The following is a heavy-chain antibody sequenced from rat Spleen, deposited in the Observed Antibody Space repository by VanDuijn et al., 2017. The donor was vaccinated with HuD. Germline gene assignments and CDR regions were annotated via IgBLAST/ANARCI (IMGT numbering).Heavy chain of an antibody. D-gene: IGHD1-11*01. J-gene: IGHJ2*01. CDR3: GRRDYGGYGDY. V-gene: IGHV5-7*01. CDR2: IFYDGSST. Sequence: EVQLVESGGGLVQPGKSMKLSCAASGFTFSDYAMAWVRQAPKKGLEWVATIFYDGSSTYYRDSVKGRFTISRDNAKSTLYLQMDSLRSEDTATYYCGRRDYGGYGDYWGQGVMVTVSS. CDR1: GFTFSDYA.